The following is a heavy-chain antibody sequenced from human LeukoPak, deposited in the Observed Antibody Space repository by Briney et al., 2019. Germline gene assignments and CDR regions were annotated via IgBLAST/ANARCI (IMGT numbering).Heavy chain of an antibody. CDR1: GGSISSGSYY. D-gene: IGHD3-16*01. Sequence: SETLSLTCTVSGGSISSGSYYWSWIRQPAGKGLEWIGRIYTSGSTNYNPSLKSRVTISVDTSKNQFSLKLSSVTAADTAVYYCARSSGKILWSYDGVFDYWGQGTLVTVSS. CDR2: IYTSGST. CDR3: ARSSGKILWSYDGVFDY. J-gene: IGHJ4*02. V-gene: IGHV4-61*02.